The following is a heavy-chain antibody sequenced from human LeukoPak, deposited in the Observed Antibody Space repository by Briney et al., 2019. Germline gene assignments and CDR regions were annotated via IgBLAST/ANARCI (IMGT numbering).Heavy chain of an antibody. Sequence: PSETLSLTCTVSGGSITNYYWTWIRQPPGKGLEWIGYIHYSGSTNYNPSLKSRVTISVDTSKNQFSLKLSSVTAADTAVYYCARGVLLWFGELLSPPALDYWGQGTLVTVSS. CDR3: ARGVLLWFGELLSPPALDY. CDR2: IHYSGST. V-gene: IGHV4-59*01. D-gene: IGHD3-10*01. J-gene: IGHJ4*02. CDR1: GGSITNYY.